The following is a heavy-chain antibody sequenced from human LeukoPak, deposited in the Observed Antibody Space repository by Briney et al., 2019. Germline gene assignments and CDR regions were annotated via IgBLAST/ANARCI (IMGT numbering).Heavy chain of an antibody. CDR2: IYYSGST. J-gene: IGHJ4*02. CDR3: ARDSEIVGFDY. CDR1: GGPISSGDYY. Sequence: SQTLSLTCTVSGGPISSGDYYWSWIRQPPGKGLEWIGYIYYSGSTYYNPSLKSRVTISVDTSKNQFSLKLSSVTAADTAVYYCARDSEIVGFDYWGQGTLVTVSS. V-gene: IGHV4-30-4*01. D-gene: IGHD3-22*01.